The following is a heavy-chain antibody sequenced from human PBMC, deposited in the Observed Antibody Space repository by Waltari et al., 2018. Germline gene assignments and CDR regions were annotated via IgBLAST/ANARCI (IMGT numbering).Heavy chain of an antibody. J-gene: IGHJ4*02. CDR2: INHSGST. V-gene: IGHV4-34*01. CDR3: ARHRIAAAAYFDY. CDR1: GGSFSGYY. Sequence: QVQLQQWGAGLLKPSETLSLTCAVYGGSFSGYYGSWIRQPPGKGLEWIGEINHSGSTNYNPSLKSRVTISVDTSKNQFSLKLSSVTAADTAVYYCARHRIAAAAYFDYWGQGTLVTVSS. D-gene: IGHD6-13*01.